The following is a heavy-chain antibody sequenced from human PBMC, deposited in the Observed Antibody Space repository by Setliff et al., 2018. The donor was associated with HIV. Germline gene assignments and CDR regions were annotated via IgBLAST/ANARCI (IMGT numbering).Heavy chain of an antibody. V-gene: IGHV4-31*03. Sequence: PSETLSLTCTVSGDSISGGGYFWSWVRQHPGKGLEWIGYIYYTGNTYYNPSLKSRVTISVDTSKNQFSLKLSSVTAADTAVYYCARHGSIAVAAPGVWGKGTTVTVSS. CDR3: ARHGSIAVAAPGV. D-gene: IGHD6-19*01. CDR2: IYYTGNT. CDR1: GDSISGGGYF. J-gene: IGHJ6*04.